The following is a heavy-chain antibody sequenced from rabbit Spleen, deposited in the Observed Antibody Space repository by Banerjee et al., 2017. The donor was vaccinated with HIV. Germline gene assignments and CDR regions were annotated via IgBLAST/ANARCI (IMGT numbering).Heavy chain of an antibody. CDR2: IYTGSGST. CDR3: ARTLGSSYRDGMDL. CDR1: GFSFSSSYW. D-gene: IGHD8-1*01. Sequence: QSLEESGGGLVQPEGSLTLTCTASGFSFSSSYWMCWVRQAPGKGLEWIGCIYTGSGSTYYASWAKGRFTISKTSSTVDLKVSSLTAADTATYFCARTLGSSYRDGMDLWGPGTLVTVS. J-gene: IGHJ6*01. V-gene: IGHV1S40*01.